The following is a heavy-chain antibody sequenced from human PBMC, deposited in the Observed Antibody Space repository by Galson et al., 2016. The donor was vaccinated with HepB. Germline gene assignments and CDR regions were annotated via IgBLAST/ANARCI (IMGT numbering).Heavy chain of an antibody. CDR2: LNQDGSVR. J-gene: IGHJ4*02. CDR1: GFTFSSYW. V-gene: IGHV3-7*01. CDR3: ARDPSSSSTGWYYFDS. D-gene: IGHD6-19*01. Sequence: LRLSCAASGFTFSSYWMSWVRQAPGKGLEWVATLNQDGSVRYYEDSVKGRFTISRDNAKNSLYLQMNSLRAEDAAVYYCARDPSSSSTGWYYFDSWGQGTLVTVSS.